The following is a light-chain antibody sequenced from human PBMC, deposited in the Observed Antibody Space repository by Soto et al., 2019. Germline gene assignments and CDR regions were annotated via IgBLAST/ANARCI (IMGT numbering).Light chain of an antibody. V-gene: IGLV3-25*02. CDR2: KDS. J-gene: IGLJ1*01. CDR3: QSADSSGGFRGV. CDR1: ALPKQY. Sequence: YELTQPPSVSVSPGQTARITCSGDALPKQYAYWYQQKPGQAPVLVIYKDSGRPSGIPERFSGSSSGTTVTLTISGVQAEDEADYYCQSADSSGGFRGVFGAGTKVTAL.